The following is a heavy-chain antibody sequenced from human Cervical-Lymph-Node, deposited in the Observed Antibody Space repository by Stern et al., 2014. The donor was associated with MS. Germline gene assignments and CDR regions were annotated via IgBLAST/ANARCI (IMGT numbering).Heavy chain of an antibody. J-gene: IGHJ4*02. Sequence: EDQLVESGGGLVQPGGSLRLSCAASGFTFSSYAMNWVRQAPGKGLEWISYITTTSSTIYYADSVKGRFTISRDNAKNSLHLQMNSLRAEDTAVYYCARDGVYDYFDHWGQGTLVTVSS. V-gene: IGHV3-48*01. CDR2: ITTTSSTI. D-gene: IGHD5/OR15-5a*01. CDR3: ARDGVYDYFDH. CDR1: GFTFSSYA.